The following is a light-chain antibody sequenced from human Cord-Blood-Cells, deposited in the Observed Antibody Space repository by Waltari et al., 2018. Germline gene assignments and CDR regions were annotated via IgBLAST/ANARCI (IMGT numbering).Light chain of an antibody. CDR3: QQYYSTPTG. CDR1: QSVLYSSNNKNY. J-gene: IGKJ4*01. Sequence: DIVMTQSPDSLAVSLGARATINCKSSQSVLYSSNNKNYLAWYQQKPGQPPKLLIYWASTRESGVPDRFSGSGSGTDFTLTISSLQAEDVAVYYCQQYYSTPTGFGGGTKVEIK. CDR2: WAS. V-gene: IGKV4-1*01.